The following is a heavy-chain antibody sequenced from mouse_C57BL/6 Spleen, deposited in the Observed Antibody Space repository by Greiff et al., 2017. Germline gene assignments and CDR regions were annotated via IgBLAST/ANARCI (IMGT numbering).Heavy chain of an antibody. CDR3: ARAFITAVVARYYAMDY. CDR2: IHPNSGST. J-gene: IGHJ4*01. Sequence: VQLQQPGAELVKPGASVKLSCKASGYTFTSYWMHWVKQRPGQGLEWIGMIHPNSGSTNYNEKFKSKATLTVDKSSSTAYMQLSSLTSEDSAVYYCARAFITAVVARYYAMDYWGQGTSVTVSS. D-gene: IGHD1-1*01. V-gene: IGHV1-64*01. CDR1: GYTFTSYW.